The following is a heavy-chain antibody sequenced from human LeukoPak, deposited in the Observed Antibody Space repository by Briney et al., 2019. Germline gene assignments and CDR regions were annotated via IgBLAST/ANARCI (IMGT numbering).Heavy chain of an antibody. CDR2: INLNSGGT. CDR3: ARGSATTHYYYNMDV. J-gene: IGHJ6*02. CDR1: GYTFTGYY. Sequence: ASVKVSCKASGYTFTGYYMHWVRQAPGQGLEWMGWINLNSGGTKHAQKFQGWVTMTRDTSINTVYMELGRLTSDDTAVYYCARGSATTHYYYNMDVWGQGTTVTVSS. D-gene: IGHD1-26*01. V-gene: IGHV1-2*04.